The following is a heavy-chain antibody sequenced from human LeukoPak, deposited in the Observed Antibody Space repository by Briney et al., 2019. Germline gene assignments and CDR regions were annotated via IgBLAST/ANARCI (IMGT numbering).Heavy chain of an antibody. V-gene: IGHV3-30*03. CDR1: GFSFNNYG. J-gene: IGHJ6*02. Sequence: PGGSLRLSCAASGFSFNNYGMHWVRQAPGKGPEWVAFISYGGGSKYYADSVRGRFTISRDDSKSTLSLQMNSLTSDDTAMYYCAREEEAYCGASSCYTLSGMDVWGQGTTVAVSS. CDR2: ISYGGGSK. CDR3: AREEEAYCGASSCYTLSGMDV. D-gene: IGHD2-2*02.